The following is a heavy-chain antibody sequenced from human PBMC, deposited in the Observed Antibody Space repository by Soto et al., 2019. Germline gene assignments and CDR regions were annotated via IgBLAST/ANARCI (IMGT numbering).Heavy chain of an antibody. D-gene: IGHD3-3*01. J-gene: IGHJ4*02. CDR3: TRDTIFGVVIIQPFDY. CDR1: GFTFGDYA. CDR2: IRSKAYGGTT. Sequence: LRLSCTASGFTFGDYAMSWVRQAPGKGLEWVGFIRSKAYGGTTEYAASVKGRFTISRDDSKSIAYLQMNSLKTEDTAVYYCTRDTIFGVVIIQPFDYWGQGTLVTVS. V-gene: IGHV3-49*04.